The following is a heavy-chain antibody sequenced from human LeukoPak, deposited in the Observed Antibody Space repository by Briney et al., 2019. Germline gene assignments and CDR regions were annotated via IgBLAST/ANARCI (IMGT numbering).Heavy chain of an antibody. Sequence: SETLSLTCTVSGGSISSSSYYWGWIRQPPGKGLEWIGSIYYSGSTYYNPSLKSRVTISVDTSKNQFSLKLSSVTAADTAVYYCARVPNYDFWSGYYYYMDVWGKGTTVTVSS. V-gene: IGHV4-39*07. CDR1: GGSISSSSYY. J-gene: IGHJ6*03. CDR2: IYYSGST. D-gene: IGHD3-3*01. CDR3: ARVPNYDFWSGYYYYMDV.